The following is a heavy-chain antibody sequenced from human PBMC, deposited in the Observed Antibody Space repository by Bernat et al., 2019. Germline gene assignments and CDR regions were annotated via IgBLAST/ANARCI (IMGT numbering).Heavy chain of an antibody. Sequence: QLQESGPGLVKPSETLSLTCTVSGGSISSSSYYWGWIRQPPEKGLEWIGSIYYSGSTYYNASLKSRVTISVDTSKNQFSLKLSSVTAADTAVYYCARQRSSSWYSPFEYWGQGTLVTVSS. D-gene: IGHD6-13*01. J-gene: IGHJ4*02. CDR1: GGSISSSSYY. CDR3: ARQRSSSWYSPFEY. V-gene: IGHV4-39*01. CDR2: IYYSGST.